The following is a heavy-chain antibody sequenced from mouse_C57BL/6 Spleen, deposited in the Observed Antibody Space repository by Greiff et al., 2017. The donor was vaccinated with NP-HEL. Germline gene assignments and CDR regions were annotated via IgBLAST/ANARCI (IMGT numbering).Heavy chain of an antibody. D-gene: IGHD3-2*02. V-gene: IGHV1-52*01. CDR2: IDPSDSET. CDR3: ARCLDSSGPWFAY. Sequence: QVQLQQPGAELVRPGSSVKLSCKASGYTFTSYWMHWVKQRPIQGLEWIGNIDPSDSETHYNQKFKDKATLTVDKSSSTAYMQLSSLTSEDSAVYYCARCLDSSGPWFAYWGQGTLVTVSA. CDR1: GYTFTSYW. J-gene: IGHJ3*01.